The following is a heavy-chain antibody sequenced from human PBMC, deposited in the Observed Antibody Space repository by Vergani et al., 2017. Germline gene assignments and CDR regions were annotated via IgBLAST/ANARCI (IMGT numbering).Heavy chain of an antibody. V-gene: IGHV1-69*01. CDR2: IIPIFGTA. CDR1: GGTFSSYA. Sequence: QVQLVQSGAEVKKPGSSVKVSCKASGGTFSSYAISWVRQAPGQGLEWMGGIIPIFGTANYAQKFQGRVTITADESTSTAYMELSSLRSEDTAVYYCARAYYYDSSGYRNYYYYMDVWGKGTTVTVSS. J-gene: IGHJ6*03. D-gene: IGHD3-22*01. CDR3: ARAYYYDSSGYRNYYYYMDV.